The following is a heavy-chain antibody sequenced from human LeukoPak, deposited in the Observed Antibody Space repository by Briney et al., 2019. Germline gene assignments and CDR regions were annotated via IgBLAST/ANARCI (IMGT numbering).Heavy chain of an antibody. CDR1: GGSISRYY. J-gene: IGHJ4*02. D-gene: IGHD3-9*01. V-gene: IGHV4-59*12. CDR3: ARGRGHYDILTGYFLDY. CDR2: IYYSGST. Sequence: KSSETLSLTCTVSGGSISRYYWNWIRQPPGKGLEWIGYIYYSGSTNYIPYLKSRVTISVDTSKNQFSLKLSSVTAADTAVYYCARGRGHYDILTGYFLDYWGQGTLVTVSS.